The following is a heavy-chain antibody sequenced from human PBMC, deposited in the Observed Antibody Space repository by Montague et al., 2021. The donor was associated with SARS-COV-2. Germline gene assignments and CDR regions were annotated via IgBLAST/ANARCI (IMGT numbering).Heavy chain of an antibody. CDR2: IWYDGSNK. V-gene: IGHV3-33*08. CDR1: GFTFSSYG. Sequence: SLRLSCAASGFTFSSYGMHWVRQAPGKGLEWVAVIWYDGSNKYYADSVKGRFTISRDNSKNSLFLQMNSLRAEDTAVYYCARQDAVGATTGFDYWGRGTLVTVSS. J-gene: IGHJ4*02. CDR3: ARQDAVGATTGFDY. D-gene: IGHD1-26*01.